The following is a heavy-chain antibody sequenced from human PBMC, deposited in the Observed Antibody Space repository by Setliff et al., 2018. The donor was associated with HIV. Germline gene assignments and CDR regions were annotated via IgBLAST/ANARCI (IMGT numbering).Heavy chain of an antibody. CDR3: ARPYDSSGHIEGY. J-gene: IGHJ4*02. V-gene: IGHV3-23*01. Sequence: PGGSLSLTCAVYGGSFSGYYWSWVRQAPGKGLEWVSAISGSGGSTYYADSVKGRFTISRDNSKNTLYLQMNSLRDEDTAVYYCARPYDSSGHIEGYWGQGTLVTVSS. CDR1: GGSFSGYY. D-gene: IGHD3-22*01. CDR2: ISGSGGST.